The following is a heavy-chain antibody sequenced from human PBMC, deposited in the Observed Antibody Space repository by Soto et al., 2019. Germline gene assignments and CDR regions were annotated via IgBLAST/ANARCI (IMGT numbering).Heavy chain of an antibody. CDR1: GFTFSSYW. D-gene: IGHD6-13*01. Sequence: PGGSLRLSCEASGFTFSSYWMSWVRQAPGKGLEWVANIKLDGSERYYVDSVRGRFTISRDNAKNSLFLQMDSLRAEDTAVYYCARAVKLAVPAATGYFDLWGQGTLVTVSS. CDR3: ARAVKLAVPAATGYFDL. CDR2: IKLDGSER. J-gene: IGHJ4*03. V-gene: IGHV3-7*03.